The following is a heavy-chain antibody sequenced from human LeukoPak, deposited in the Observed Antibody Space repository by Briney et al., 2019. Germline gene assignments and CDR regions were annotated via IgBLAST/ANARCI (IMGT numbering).Heavy chain of an antibody. CDR2: ITSTSATI. Sequence: PGGSLRLSCAASGFTFSDYRMNWVRQAPGKGLEWVSSITSTSATIYYADSVKGRFTISRDNAKKSLYLQMNSLGAEDTALYYCVKVTAAGFVDHWGQGTLVTISS. V-gene: IGHV3-48*04. D-gene: IGHD6-13*01. CDR3: VKVTAAGFVDH. J-gene: IGHJ4*02. CDR1: GFTFSDYR.